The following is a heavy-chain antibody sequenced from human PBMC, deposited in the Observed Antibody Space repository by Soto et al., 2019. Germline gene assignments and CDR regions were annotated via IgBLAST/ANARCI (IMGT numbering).Heavy chain of an antibody. D-gene: IGHD3-16*01. CDR3: ARVSMGFPRY. CDR1: GFTFSSYW. V-gene: IGHV3-74*01. CDR2: INTDGSST. J-gene: IGHJ4*02. Sequence: GGSLRLSCAASGFTFSSYWMYWVRQAPGKGPVWVSRINTDGSSTTYADSVKGRFTISRDNAKKTLYLQMNSLRAEDTAFYYCARVSMGFPRYWGQGTLVTVSS.